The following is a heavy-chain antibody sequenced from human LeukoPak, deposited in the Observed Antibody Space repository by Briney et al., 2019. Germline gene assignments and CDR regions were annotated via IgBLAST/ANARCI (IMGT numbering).Heavy chain of an antibody. J-gene: IGHJ5*02. CDR1: GGTFSSYT. Sequence: SVRISCKASGGTFSSYTISWVRQAPGQGLEWMGRIIPILGIANYAQKFQGRVTITADKSTSTAYMELSSLRSEDTAVYYCARSGEVVPAAITTTLGWFDPWGQGTLVTVSS. CDR3: ARSGEVVPAAITTTLGWFDP. D-gene: IGHD2-2*01. V-gene: IGHV1-69*02. CDR2: IIPILGIA.